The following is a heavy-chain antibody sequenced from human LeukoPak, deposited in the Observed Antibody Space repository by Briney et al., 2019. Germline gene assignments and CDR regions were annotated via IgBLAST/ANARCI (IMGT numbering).Heavy chain of an antibody. CDR2: FYTSGRT. CDR3: ARGFLGDYFGSGSYYVFDY. D-gene: IGHD3-10*01. J-gene: IGHJ4*02. Sequence: SETLSLTCTVSGGSISSYYWSWIRQPAGKGLEWIGRFYTSGRTKYNPSLKSRVTMSEDTSKNQFSLKLSSVTAADTAVYYCARGFLGDYFGSGSYYVFDYWGQGTLVTVSS. CDR1: GGSISSYY. V-gene: IGHV4-4*07.